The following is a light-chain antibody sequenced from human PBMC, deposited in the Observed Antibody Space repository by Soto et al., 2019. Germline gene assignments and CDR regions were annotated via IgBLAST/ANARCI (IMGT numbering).Light chain of an antibody. Sequence: EIVLTQSPGTLSLSPGQRATLSCRASQSVSSSSLAWYQQKPGQAPRLLIYSASGRATGIPDRFSVSGSGTDFTLTISRLEPEDFAVYYCHQYGSSPWTFGQVTKVEIK. CDR1: QSVSSSS. V-gene: IGKV3-20*01. CDR3: HQYGSSPWT. J-gene: IGKJ1*01. CDR2: SAS.